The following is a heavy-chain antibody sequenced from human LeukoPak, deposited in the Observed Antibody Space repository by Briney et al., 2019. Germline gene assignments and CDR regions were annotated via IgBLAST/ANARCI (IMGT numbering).Heavy chain of an antibody. CDR3: ARQTAKNVDTARFDS. V-gene: IGHV4-4*07. D-gene: IGHD5-18*01. CDR2: IYTSGST. CDR1: GGSISSYY. J-gene: IGHJ4*02. Sequence: PSETLSLTCTVSGGSISSYYWSWIRQPAGKGLEWIGRIYTSGSTNYNPSLKSRVTMSVDTSKNQFSPKLSSVTAADTAVYYCARQTAKNVDTARFDSWGQGTLVTVSS.